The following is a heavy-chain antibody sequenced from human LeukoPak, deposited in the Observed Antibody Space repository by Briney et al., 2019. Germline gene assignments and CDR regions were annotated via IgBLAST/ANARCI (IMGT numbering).Heavy chain of an antibody. CDR1: GFTFNNYA. D-gene: IGHD2/OR15-2a*01. Sequence: TGGSLRLSCVASGFTFNNYAMSWVRQPPGKGLEWVGRITSRTSGGITDSAAPVKGRFTISRDDSKNILYLQMNSLQTDDTAMYYCATDESNSFFYWGQGALVTVSS. CDR2: ITSRTSGGIT. V-gene: IGHV3-15*01. CDR3: ATDESNSFFY. J-gene: IGHJ4*02.